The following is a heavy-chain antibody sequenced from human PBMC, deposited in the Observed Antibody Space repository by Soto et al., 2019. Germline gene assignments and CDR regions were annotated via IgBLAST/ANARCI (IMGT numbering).Heavy chain of an antibody. Sequence: GGSLRLSCAASGFTFSSYAMSWVRQAPGKGLEWVSAISGSGGSTYYADSVKGRFTISRDNSKNTLYLQMNSLRAEDTAVYYCANAHWDFWSGYYPPIDYWGQGTLVTVSS. CDR3: ANAHWDFWSGYYPPIDY. J-gene: IGHJ4*02. CDR2: ISGSGGST. CDR1: GFTFSSYA. D-gene: IGHD3-3*01. V-gene: IGHV3-23*01.